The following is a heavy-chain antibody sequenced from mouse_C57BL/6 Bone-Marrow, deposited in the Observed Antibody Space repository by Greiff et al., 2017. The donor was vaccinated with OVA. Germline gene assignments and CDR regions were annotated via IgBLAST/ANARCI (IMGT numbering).Heavy chain of an antibody. CDR2: ISYDGST. CDR1: GYSITSGYY. Sequence: QESGPGLVKPSPSLSLTCSVTGYSITSGYYWNWIRQFPGNKLEWMVYISYDGSTNYNPSLKNRNSITRDTSKNQFFLKLNSVTTEDTATYSWARAVNWGGVRAMDYWGQGTSVTVSS. J-gene: IGHJ4*01. D-gene: IGHD4-1*01. V-gene: IGHV3-6*01. CDR3: ARAVNWGGVRAMDY.